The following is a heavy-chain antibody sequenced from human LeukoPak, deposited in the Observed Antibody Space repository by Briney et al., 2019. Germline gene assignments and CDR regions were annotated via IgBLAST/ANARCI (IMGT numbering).Heavy chain of an antibody. CDR2: ISYDGSNK. CDR3: AKDPGLSHKWLVRLPDY. V-gene: IGHV3-30*18. CDR1: GFTFSSYG. Sequence: GRSLRVSCAASGFTFSSYGMHWVRQAPGNGLEWVAVISYDGSNKYYADSVKGRFTISRDNSKNTLYLQMNSLRAEDTAVYYCAKDPGLSHKWLVRLPDYWGQGTLVTVSS. D-gene: IGHD6-19*01. J-gene: IGHJ4*02.